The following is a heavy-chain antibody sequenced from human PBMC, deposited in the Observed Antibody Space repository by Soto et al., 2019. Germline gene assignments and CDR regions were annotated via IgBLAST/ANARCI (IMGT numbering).Heavy chain of an antibody. CDR1: GFMFTKST. V-gene: IGHV3-23*01. CDR3: AKERATTTAFDY. J-gene: IGHJ4*02. Sequence: PGGSLRLSCVASGFMFTKSTMNWVRQAPGKGLEWVSLITDNGGSTYYADSVKGRFTISRDNTKNTLFLQMNSLRAEDTAVYYCAKERATTTAFDYWGQGALVTVSS. D-gene: IGHD4-17*01. CDR2: ITDNGGST.